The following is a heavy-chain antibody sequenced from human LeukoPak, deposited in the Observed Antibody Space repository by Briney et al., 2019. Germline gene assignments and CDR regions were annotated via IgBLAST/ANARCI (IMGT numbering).Heavy chain of an antibody. V-gene: IGHV1-69*04. D-gene: IGHD3-10*01. CDR1: GGTFSSYA. J-gene: IGHJ4*02. CDR3: ANLYGSGSPPVDY. CDR2: IIPILGIA. Sequence: SVKVSCKASGGTFSSYAISWVRQAPGQGLEWMGRIIPILGIANYAQKFQGRVTITADKSTSTAYMELSSLRSEDTAVYYCANLYGSGSPPVDYWDQGTLVTVSS.